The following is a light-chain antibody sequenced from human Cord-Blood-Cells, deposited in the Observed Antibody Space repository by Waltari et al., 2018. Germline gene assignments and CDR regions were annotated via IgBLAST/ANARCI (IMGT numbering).Light chain of an antibody. CDR2: GAS. CDR1: QSVSSSY. CDR3: QQYGSSPPRLT. J-gene: IGKJ4*01. V-gene: IGKV3-20*01. Sequence: EIVLTQSPGTLSLSPGERATLSCMASQSVSSSYLAWYQQKPGQAPRLLIYGASSRATGIPDRFSGSGSGTDFTLTISRLEPEDFAVYYCQQYGSSPPRLTFGGGTKVEIK.